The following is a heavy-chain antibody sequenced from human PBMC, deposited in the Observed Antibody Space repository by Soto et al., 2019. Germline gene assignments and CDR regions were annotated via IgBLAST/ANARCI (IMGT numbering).Heavy chain of an antibody. CDR2: INHSGST. D-gene: IGHD2-2*02. CDR1: GGSFSGYY. Sequence: SETLSLTCAVYGGSFSGYYWSWIRQPPGKGLEWIGEINHSGSTNYNPSLKSRVTISVDTSKNQFSLKLSSVTAADTAVYYCARGHRIPYYFDYWGQGTPVTVSS. J-gene: IGHJ4*02. V-gene: IGHV4-34*01. CDR3: ARGHRIPYYFDY.